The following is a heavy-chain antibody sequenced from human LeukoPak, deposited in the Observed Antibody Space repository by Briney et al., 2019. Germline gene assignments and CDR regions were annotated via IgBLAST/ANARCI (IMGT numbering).Heavy chain of an antibody. Sequence: GASVKVSCKASGYTFTSYGISWVRQDPGQGLEWMGWISAYNGNTNYAQKLQGRVTMTTDTYTSTAYMELRSLRSDDTAVYYCATYYDYIWGSYRQPNTAFDYWGQGTLVTVSS. CDR3: ATYYDYIWGSYRQPNTAFDY. CDR2: ISAYNGNT. D-gene: IGHD3-16*02. CDR1: GYTFTSYG. J-gene: IGHJ4*02. V-gene: IGHV1-18*01.